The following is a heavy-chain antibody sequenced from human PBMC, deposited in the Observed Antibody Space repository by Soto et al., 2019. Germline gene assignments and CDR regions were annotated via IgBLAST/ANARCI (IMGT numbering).Heavy chain of an antibody. CDR2: IDPSDSYT. CDR3: ARHMYHSGSFA. D-gene: IGHD1-26*01. Sequence: SGASLKISCRGSGFTFPKYWIAWVRQMPGKGLEWMGRIDPSDSYTNYSPSFQGHVTIAADKSISTAYLQWSSLKASDTAMYYCARHMYHSGSFAWGQGTLVTVSS. J-gene: IGHJ5*02. CDR1: GFTFPKYW. V-gene: IGHV5-10-1*01.